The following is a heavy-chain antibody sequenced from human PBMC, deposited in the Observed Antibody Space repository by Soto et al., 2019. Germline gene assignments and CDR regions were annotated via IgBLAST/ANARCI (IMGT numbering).Heavy chain of an antibody. D-gene: IGHD6-6*01. CDR3: ARSSTSIAARPSNYRMDV. V-gene: IGHV5-51*01. CDR2: IYPGDSDT. J-gene: IGHJ6*02. CDR1: GYSFTSYW. Sequence: GESLKICCQGSGYSFTSYWIGWVRQMPGKGREWMGIIYPGDSDTRYSPSFQGQVTISADKSISTAYLQWSSLKASDTAMYYCARSSTSIAARPSNYRMDVWGQGATVTVSS.